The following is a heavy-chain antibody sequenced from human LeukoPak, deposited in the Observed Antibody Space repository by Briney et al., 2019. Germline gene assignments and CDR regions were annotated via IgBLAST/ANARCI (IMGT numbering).Heavy chain of an antibody. Sequence: GGSLRLSCTASGFTFGDYAMSWFRQAPGKGLEWVGFIRSKAYGGTTEYAASVKGRFTISRDDSKSIAYLQMSSLKTEDTAVYYCTRAVSPYYYYYMVVWGKGTTVTVSS. J-gene: IGHJ6*03. CDR1: GFTFGDYA. V-gene: IGHV3-49*03. D-gene: IGHD5/OR15-5a*01. CDR2: IRSKAYGGTT. CDR3: TRAVSPYYYYYMVV.